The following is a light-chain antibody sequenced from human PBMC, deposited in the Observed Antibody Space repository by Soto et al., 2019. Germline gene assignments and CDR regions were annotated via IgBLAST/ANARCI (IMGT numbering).Light chain of an antibody. J-gene: IGKJ1*01. CDR2: KAS. CDR1: QSISSW. Sequence: DIQMTQSPSTLSASVGDRVTITCRASQSISSWLAWYQQKPGKAPKLLIYKASSLESGVPSRFSGSGSGTEFTLTISSLQPDDFATYYCQQYNSCRTFGQGTKVDIK. V-gene: IGKV1-5*03. CDR3: QQYNSCRT.